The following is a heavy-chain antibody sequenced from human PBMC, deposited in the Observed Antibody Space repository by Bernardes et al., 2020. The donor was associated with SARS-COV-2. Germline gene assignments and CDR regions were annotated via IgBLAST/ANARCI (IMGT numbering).Heavy chain of an antibody. Sequence: GGSLRLSCAASGFTFSDNALHWVRQAPGKGLEWVAVISYDGSNKYYADSVKGRFTISRDTSKDTLYLQMNGLRDEDTALYYCAGGGIFGAVKGGMDVWGQGTTVTVSS. V-gene: IGHV3-30-3*01. CDR1: GFTFSDNA. CDR2: ISYDGSNK. D-gene: IGHD3-3*01. CDR3: AGGGIFGAVKGGMDV. J-gene: IGHJ6*02.